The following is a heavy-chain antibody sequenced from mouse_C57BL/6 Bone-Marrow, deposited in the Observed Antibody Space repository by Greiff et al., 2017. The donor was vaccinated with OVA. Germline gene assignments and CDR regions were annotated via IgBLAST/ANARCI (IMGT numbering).Heavy chain of an antibody. CDR1: GYTFTSSW. V-gene: IGHV1-64*01. D-gene: IGHD2-3*01. CDR3: ARRDLDDWDVAV. CDR2: INPNSGST. Sequence: QVQLKQPGAELVKPGASVKLSCKASGYTFTSSWMNWVKQRPGQGLEWIGMINPNSGSTNYNEKFKSKATLTVDKSSSTAYMPLSSLTSEASAVYSGARRDLDDWDVAVWSPGTTVTVTS. J-gene: IGHJ1*01.